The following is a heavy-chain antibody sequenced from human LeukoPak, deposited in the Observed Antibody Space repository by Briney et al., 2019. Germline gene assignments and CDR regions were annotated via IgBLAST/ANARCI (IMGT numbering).Heavy chain of an antibody. V-gene: IGHV4-59*11. CDR2: IYYSGST. CDR3: ARGGTTVTPGLLWFDP. Sequence: SETLSLTCSGSGGSISSHYWSWIRQPPGKGLEWIGYIYYSGSTKYNPSLKSRVTISVDPSKNQFSLKLSSVTAADTAVYYCARGGTTVTPGLLWFDPWGQGTLVTVSS. D-gene: IGHD4-17*01. J-gene: IGHJ5*02. CDR1: GGSISSHY.